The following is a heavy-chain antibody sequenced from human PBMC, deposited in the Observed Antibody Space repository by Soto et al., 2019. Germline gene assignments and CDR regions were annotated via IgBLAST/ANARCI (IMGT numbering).Heavy chain of an antibody. CDR3: ARTQNKGTYYYDSSGYPRPGFDY. D-gene: IGHD3-22*01. CDR1: GGSISSSSYY. J-gene: IGHJ4*02. CDR2: IYYSGST. V-gene: IGHV4-39*01. Sequence: SETLSLTCTVSGGSISSSSYYWGWIRQPPGKGLEWIGSIYYSGSTYYNPSLKSRVTISVDTSKNQFSLKLSSVTAADTAVYYCARTQNKGTYYYDSSGYPRPGFDYWGQGTLVTVPQ.